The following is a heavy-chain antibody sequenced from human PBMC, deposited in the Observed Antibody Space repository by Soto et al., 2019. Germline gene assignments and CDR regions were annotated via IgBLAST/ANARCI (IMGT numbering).Heavy chain of an antibody. CDR3: TKEPKKSISHDY. J-gene: IGHJ4*02. D-gene: IGHD2-21*01. Sequence: EVQLLEFGGGLVQPGGSLRLSCAASGFTFSEYAMSWVRQAPGKGLEWVSSISSSGGTTSYTDSVKGRFTISRDNSKNTLFLRMNGLRAEDTAIYYCTKEPKKSISHDYWGLATLVTVSP. CDR1: GFTFSEYA. CDR2: ISSSGGTT. V-gene: IGHV3-23*01.